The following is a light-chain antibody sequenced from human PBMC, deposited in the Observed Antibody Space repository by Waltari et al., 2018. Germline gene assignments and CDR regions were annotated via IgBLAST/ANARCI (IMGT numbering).Light chain of an antibody. Sequence: EIVLTQSPGTLSSSPGERATLSCRASQSVSRSLAWYQQKPGQAPRLLIYDASSRATGIPDRFSGSGSGTDFSLTISRLEPEDFAVYYCQKYGSRPATFGQGTKVEIK. CDR1: QSVSRS. CDR2: DAS. V-gene: IGKV3-20*01. J-gene: IGKJ1*01. CDR3: QKYGSRPAT.